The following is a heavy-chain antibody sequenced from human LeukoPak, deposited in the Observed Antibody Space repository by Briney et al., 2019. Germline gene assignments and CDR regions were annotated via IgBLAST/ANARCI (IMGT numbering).Heavy chain of an antibody. CDR1: GGTFSSYA. D-gene: IGHD4-11*01. Sequence: GASVNVSCKASGGTFSSYAISWVRQAPGQGLEWMGRIIPIFGTANYAQKFQGRVTITADKSTSTAYMELSSLRSEDTAVYYCARDREAVTDLWGQGTLVTVSS. J-gene: IGHJ5*02. CDR2: IIPIFGTA. CDR3: ARDREAVTDL. V-gene: IGHV1-69*06.